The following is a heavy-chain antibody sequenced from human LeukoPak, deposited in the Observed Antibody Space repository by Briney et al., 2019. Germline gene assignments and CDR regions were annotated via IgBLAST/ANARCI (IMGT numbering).Heavy chain of an antibody. Sequence: GGSLRLSCASSGFTFRDYGMHWVRQAPGKGLEWVAVIWYDGSNKYYADPVKGRFTISRDNSKNTLYLQMNSLRAEDTAVYYCAKALNGLVDYWGQGTLVTVSS. J-gene: IGHJ4*02. V-gene: IGHV3-33*06. D-gene: IGHD6-19*01. CDR2: IWYDGSNK. CDR1: GFTFRDYG. CDR3: AKALNGLVDY.